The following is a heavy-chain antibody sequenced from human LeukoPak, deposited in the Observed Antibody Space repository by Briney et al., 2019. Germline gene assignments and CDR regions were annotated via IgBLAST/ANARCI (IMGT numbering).Heavy chain of an antibody. CDR2: IYTSGST. D-gene: IGHD2-21*02. J-gene: IGHJ5*02. Sequence: SETLSLTCTVSGGSISSYYWSWIRQPPGKGLEWIGYIYTSGSTNYNTSLKSRVTISVDTSKNQFSLKLSSVTAADTAVYYCARQSCGGDCYSVRFDPWGQGTLVTVSS. CDR3: ARQSCGGDCYSVRFDP. CDR1: GGSISSYY. V-gene: IGHV4-4*09.